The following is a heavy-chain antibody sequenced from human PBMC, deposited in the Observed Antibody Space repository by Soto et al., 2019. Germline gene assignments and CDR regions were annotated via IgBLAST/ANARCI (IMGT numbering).Heavy chain of an antibody. Sequence: AGGSLRLSCAASGLTVGSNYMTWVRQAPGKGLEWVSVMYSGGAIYYADSVKGRFTFSRDDSKNALYLQMNSLRAEDTTVYYCARGNCTSISCFTYDHWGQGTLVTVSS. CDR2: MYSGGAI. CDR3: ARGNCTSISCFTYDH. D-gene: IGHD2-2*01. CDR1: GLTVGSNY. V-gene: IGHV3-66*01. J-gene: IGHJ4*02.